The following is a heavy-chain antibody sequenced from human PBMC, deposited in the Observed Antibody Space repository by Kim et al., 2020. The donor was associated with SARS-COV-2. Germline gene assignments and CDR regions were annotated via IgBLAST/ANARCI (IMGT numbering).Heavy chain of an antibody. J-gene: IGHJ4*02. D-gene: IGHD4-17*01. Sequence: SVKVSCKASGGTFSSYAISWVRQAPGQGLEWMGRIIPILGIANYAQKFQGRVTITADKSTSTAYMELSSLRSEDTAVYYCARVSGDYESEDIDYWGQGTLVTVSS. CDR1: GGTFSSYA. CDR2: IIPILGIA. CDR3: ARVSGDYESEDIDY. V-gene: IGHV1-69*04.